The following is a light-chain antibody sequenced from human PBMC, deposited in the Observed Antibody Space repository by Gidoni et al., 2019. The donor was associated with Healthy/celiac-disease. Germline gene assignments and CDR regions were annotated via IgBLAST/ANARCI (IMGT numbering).Light chain of an antibody. CDR2: KAS. Sequence: DIQMTQYPSTLSASVGDRVTLTCRASQCISSWLAWYQQKPGKAPKLLIYKASSLESGVPSRFSGSGSGTEFTLTSSSLQPDDFATYYCQQYNSYWTFGQGTKVEIK. CDR1: QCISSW. CDR3: QQYNSYWT. V-gene: IGKV1-5*03. J-gene: IGKJ1*01.